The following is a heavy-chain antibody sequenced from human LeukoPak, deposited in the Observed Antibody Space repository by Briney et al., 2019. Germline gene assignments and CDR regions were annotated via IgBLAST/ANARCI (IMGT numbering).Heavy chain of an antibody. CDR1: GGSIRNYY. CDR2: ISTSGST. CDR3: ARVSSAARPPFTFYYMDV. J-gene: IGHJ6*03. V-gene: IGHV4-4*07. Sequence: SETLSLTCTVSGGSIRNYYWSWIRQPAGKGLEWIGRISTSGSTNYNPSLKGRVTMSVDTSKNQFSLRLSSVTAADTAVYYCARVSSAARPPFTFYYMDVWGKGTTVTVSS. D-gene: IGHD6-6*01.